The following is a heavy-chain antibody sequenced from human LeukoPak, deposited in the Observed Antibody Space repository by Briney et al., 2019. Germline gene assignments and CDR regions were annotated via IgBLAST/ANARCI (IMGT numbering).Heavy chain of an antibody. Sequence: GGSLRLSCAASGFTFSDYYMSWIRQAPGKGLEWVSYISSSGSTIYYADSVKGRFTISRDNAKNSLYLQMNSLRAEDTAVYYCAKEGLIVGAFVGAFDIWGQGTMVTVSS. CDR2: ISSSGSTI. V-gene: IGHV3-11*01. CDR3: AKEGLIVGAFVGAFDI. CDR1: GFTFSDYY. D-gene: IGHD1-26*01. J-gene: IGHJ3*02.